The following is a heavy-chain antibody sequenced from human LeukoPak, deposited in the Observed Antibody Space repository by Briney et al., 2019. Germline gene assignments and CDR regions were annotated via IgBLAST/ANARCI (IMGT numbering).Heavy chain of an antibody. D-gene: IGHD6-19*01. Sequence: PSETLSLTCTVSGGSISSYYWSWIRQPPGKGLEWIGYIYTSGSTNYNPSLKSRVTISVDTSKNQFFLKLSSVTAADTAVYYCARRAGAHDYWGQGTLVTVSS. CDR2: IYTSGST. V-gene: IGHV4-4*09. J-gene: IGHJ4*02. CDR3: ARRAGAHDY. CDR1: GGSISSYY.